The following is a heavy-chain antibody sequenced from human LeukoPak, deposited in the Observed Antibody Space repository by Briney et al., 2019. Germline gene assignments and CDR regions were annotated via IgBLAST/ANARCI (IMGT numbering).Heavy chain of an antibody. Sequence: GGSLRLSCAASGFTFSSYWMSWVRQAPGKGLEWVANIKKDGSEKHYVDSVKGRFTISRDNAKNSLHLQMNSRRAEDTAVYYCARDGAERPHMYWGQGTLVTVSS. CDR2: IKKDGSEK. CDR1: GFTFSSYW. CDR3: ARDGAERPHMY. J-gene: IGHJ4*02. V-gene: IGHV3-7*01. D-gene: IGHD6-25*01.